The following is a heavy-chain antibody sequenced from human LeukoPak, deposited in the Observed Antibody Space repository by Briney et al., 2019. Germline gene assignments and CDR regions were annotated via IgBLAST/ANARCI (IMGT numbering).Heavy chain of an antibody. CDR1: GYTFTGYY. D-gene: IGHD6-13*01. CDR2: INPNSGGT. Sequence: ASAKVSCKASGYTFTGYYMHWVRQAPGQGLEWMGWINPNSGGTNYAQKFQGRVTMTRDTSISTAYMELSRLRSDDTAVYYCARDGPVYSSPRDFDNWGQGTLVTVSS. CDR3: ARDGPVYSSPRDFDN. J-gene: IGHJ4*02. V-gene: IGHV1-2*02.